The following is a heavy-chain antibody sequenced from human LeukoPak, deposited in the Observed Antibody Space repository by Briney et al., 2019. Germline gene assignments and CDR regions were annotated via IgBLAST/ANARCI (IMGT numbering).Heavy chain of an antibody. CDR3: AREMYSGSQGDY. CDR2: IYHSGST. Sequence: PSGTLSLTCAVSGGSISSSNWWSWVRQPPGKGLEWIGEIYHSGSTNYNPSLKSRVTISVDTSKNQFSLKLSSVTAADTAVYYCAREMYSGSQGDYWGKGTLVTVSS. D-gene: IGHD1-26*01. V-gene: IGHV4-4*02. J-gene: IGHJ4*02. CDR1: GGSISSSNW.